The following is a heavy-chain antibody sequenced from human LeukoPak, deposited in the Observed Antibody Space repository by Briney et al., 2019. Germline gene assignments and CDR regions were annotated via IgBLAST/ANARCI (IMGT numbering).Heavy chain of an antibody. CDR3: SRGLDSRKLGY. D-gene: IGHD3-22*01. J-gene: IGHJ4*02. CDR2: IHPSGML. Sequence: TLSLTCTVSGASFNSDDQYWHWNRQSPGKGLEGIGSIHPSGMLYNNPSLESRVTMSRDTSKNQFSLNLNSVTAADTAVYFCSRGLDSRKLGYWGQGSLVTVSS. V-gene: IGHV4-31*03. CDR1: GASFNSDDQY.